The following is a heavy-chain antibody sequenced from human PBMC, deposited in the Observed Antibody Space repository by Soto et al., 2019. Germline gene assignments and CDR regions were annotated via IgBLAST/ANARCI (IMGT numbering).Heavy chain of an antibody. CDR2: MWYDGSNK. CDR3: ARDGWVVVAGLDY. Sequence: QVQLVESGGGVVQPGRSLRLSCAASGFTFSTYGMHWVRQAPGKGLEWVAGMWYDGSNKYYPDSVKGRFTISRDNSKNTLYLQMNSLRAEDTAVYYCARDGWVVVAGLDYWGQGTLVTVSS. V-gene: IGHV3-33*01. D-gene: IGHD2-15*01. J-gene: IGHJ4*02. CDR1: GFTFSTYG.